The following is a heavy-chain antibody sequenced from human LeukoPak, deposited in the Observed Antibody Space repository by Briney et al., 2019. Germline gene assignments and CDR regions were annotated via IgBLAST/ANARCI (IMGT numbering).Heavy chain of an antibody. J-gene: IGHJ4*02. CDR2: ISYDGSNK. D-gene: IGHD3-22*01. Sequence: GGSLRLSCAASGFTFSSYGMHWVRQAPGKGLEWVAVISYDGSNKYYADSVKGRFTISRDNSKNTLYLQMNSLRAEDTAVYYCAKEIMHYYDSSGLHWGQGTLVTVSS. CDR1: GFTFSSYG. V-gene: IGHV3-30*18. CDR3: AKEIMHYYDSSGLH.